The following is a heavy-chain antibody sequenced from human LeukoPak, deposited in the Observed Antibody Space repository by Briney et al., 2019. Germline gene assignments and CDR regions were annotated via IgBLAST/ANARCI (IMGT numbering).Heavy chain of an antibody. CDR3: AKDGVYDSSGYDPFFDY. CDR1: GFTFSSYE. V-gene: IGHV3-48*03. Sequence: GGSLRLSCAASGFTFSSYEMNWVRQAPGKGLEWVSYISSSGSTIYYADSVKGRFTISRDNAKNSLYLQMNSLRAEDTAVYYCAKDGVYDSSGYDPFFDYWGQGTLVTVSS. J-gene: IGHJ4*02. D-gene: IGHD3-22*01. CDR2: ISSSGSTI.